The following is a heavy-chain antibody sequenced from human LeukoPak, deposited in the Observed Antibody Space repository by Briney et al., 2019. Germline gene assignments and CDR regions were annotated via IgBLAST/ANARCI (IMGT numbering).Heavy chain of an antibody. V-gene: IGHV7-4-1*02. CDR1: GYTFTSYA. Sequence: GASGKVSCKASGYTFTSYAMNWVRQAPGQGLEWMGWINTNTGNPTYAQGFTGRFVFSLDTSVSTAYLQISSLKAEDTAVYYCAREETDTAMVSKGLLDWFDPWGQGTLVTVSS. CDR2: INTNTGNP. J-gene: IGHJ5*02. CDR3: AREETDTAMVSKGLLDWFDP. D-gene: IGHD5-18*01.